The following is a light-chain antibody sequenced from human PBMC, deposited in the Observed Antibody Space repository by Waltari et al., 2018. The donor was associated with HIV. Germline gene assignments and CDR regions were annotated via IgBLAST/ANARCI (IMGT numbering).Light chain of an antibody. CDR1: RSNIGNDN. Sequence: QSVLTQPPSASGTPGQTVTISCSGRRSNIGNDNVYCYQHLPGMTPKLLIYKNYQRPSGVPDRFAGSKSGTSASLAISGLRSEDEADYYCVGWDGSLSGYVFGAGTTVTVL. J-gene: IGLJ1*01. CDR2: KNY. V-gene: IGLV1-47*01. CDR3: VGWDGSLSGYV.